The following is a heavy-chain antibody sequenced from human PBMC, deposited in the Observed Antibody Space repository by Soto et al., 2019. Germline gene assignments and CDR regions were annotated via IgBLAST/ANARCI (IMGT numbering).Heavy chain of an antibody. V-gene: IGHV2-5*02. D-gene: IGHD2-15*01. CDR1: GFSFFTSNVG. CDR2: IYWDDDK. CDR3: AHKGGRGAGMDV. Sequence: QITLKESGPTLVKPTQTLTLTCTFSGFSFFTSNVGVGWIRQPPGKALEWLALIYWDDDKRYSPSLKSRLTNPKDIAKNEVVLTMTNMVPVDTGTYYCAHKGGRGAGMDVWGQGTTVTVSS. J-gene: IGHJ6*02.